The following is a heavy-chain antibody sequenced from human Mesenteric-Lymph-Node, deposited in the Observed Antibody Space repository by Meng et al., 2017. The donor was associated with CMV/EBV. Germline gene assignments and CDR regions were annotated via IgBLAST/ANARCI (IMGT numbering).Heavy chain of an antibody. CDR2: IYYSGGT. J-gene: IGHJ5*02. CDR1: GSVRIGSSN. V-gene: IGHV4-61*01. Sequence: GSVRIGSSNWRWIRHHQGKGMEWVGYIYYSGGTNNNPSLKSRVTISVDTSKNQFSLKLSSVTAADTAVYYCARERQHDLDNWFDPWGQGTLVTVSS. D-gene: IGHD1-1*01. CDR3: ARERQHDLDNWFDP.